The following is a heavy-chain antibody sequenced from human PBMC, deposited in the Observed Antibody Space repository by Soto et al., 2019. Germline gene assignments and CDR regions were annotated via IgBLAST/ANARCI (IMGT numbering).Heavy chain of an antibody. J-gene: IGHJ3*02. CDR3: ARDKVLADKGEAFDI. CDR2: INPSAGST. D-gene: IGHD2-8*02. V-gene: IGHV1-46*01. Sequence: ASVKGSCKASGYTCTSYYIYWVRQAPGQGLEWMGIINPSAGSTSYAQKFQGRVTMTGDTSTSTVYMELSSLRSEDTAVYYCARDKVLADKGEAFDIWGEGTLVTVSS. CDR1: GYTCTSYY.